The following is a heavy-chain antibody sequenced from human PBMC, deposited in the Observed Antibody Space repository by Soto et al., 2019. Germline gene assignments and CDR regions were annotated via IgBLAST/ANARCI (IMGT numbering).Heavy chain of an antibody. CDR1: GFTFSSFP. J-gene: IGHJ4*02. CDR3: AKDKGSSAVFDY. D-gene: IGHD3-10*01. V-gene: IGHV3-23*04. Sequence: EVQLVESGGDLVQPGGSLRLSCAASGFTFSSFPMIWVRQAPGKGLEWLAHVSCSGGTTFYADSVKGRFTISRDNSMSTVYLHMSNLRAEDTALYYCAKDKGSSAVFDYWGRGSLVTVSS. CDR2: VSCSGGTT.